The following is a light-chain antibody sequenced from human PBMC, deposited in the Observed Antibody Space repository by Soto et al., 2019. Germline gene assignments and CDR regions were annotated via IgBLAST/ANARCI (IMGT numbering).Light chain of an antibody. Sequence: EIVLTQSPGTLSLSPGERATLSCRASQSVSSSYLAWYQQKPGQAPRLLIYGASSKATGIPDRFSGSGSGTGFTLIISRLEPEDFAVYYCQQYGSSSWTFGQGTKVEIK. J-gene: IGKJ1*01. CDR1: QSVSSSY. CDR2: GAS. V-gene: IGKV3-20*01. CDR3: QQYGSSSWT.